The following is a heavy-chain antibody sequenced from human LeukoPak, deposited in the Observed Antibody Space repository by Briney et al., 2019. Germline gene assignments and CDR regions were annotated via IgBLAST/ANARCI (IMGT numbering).Heavy chain of an antibody. CDR2: IYTSGST. D-gene: IGHD6-6*01. Sequence: PSQTLSLTCTVSGGSISSGSYYWSWIRQPAGKGLEWIGRIYTSGSTNYNPSLKSRVTISVDTSKNQFSLKLSSVTAADTAAYYCARDWGQEFMYSSSGWFDPWGQGTLVTVSS. J-gene: IGHJ5*02. CDR3: ARDWGQEFMYSSSGWFDP. CDR1: GGSISSGSYY. V-gene: IGHV4-61*02.